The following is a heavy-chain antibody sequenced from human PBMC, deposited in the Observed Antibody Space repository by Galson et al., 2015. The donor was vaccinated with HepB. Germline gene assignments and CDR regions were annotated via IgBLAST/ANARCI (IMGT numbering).Heavy chain of an antibody. V-gene: IGHV1-46*01. J-gene: IGHJ3*02. CDR2: INPSGGST. Sequence: SVKVSCKASGYTFTSYYMHWVRQAPGQGLEWMGIINPSGGSTSYAQKFQGRVTMTRDTSTSTVYMELSSLRSEDTAVYYCARAPLLAAASREDPRNAFDIWGQGTMVTVSP. D-gene: IGHD6-13*01. CDR3: ARAPLLAAASREDPRNAFDI. CDR1: GYTFTSYY.